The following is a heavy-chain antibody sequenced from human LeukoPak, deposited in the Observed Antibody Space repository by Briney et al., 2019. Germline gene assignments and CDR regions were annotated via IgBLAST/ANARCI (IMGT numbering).Heavy chain of an antibody. V-gene: IGHV3-21*01. CDR3: VRDKGAVAGTAIFDY. CDR2: ISSSSSYI. CDR1: GFTFSVYS. D-gene: IGHD6-19*01. Sequence: PGGSLRLSCAASGFTFSVYSMNWVRQAPGKGLERVSGISSSSSYIFYADSVMGRFTISRDNAKNSLYLQMNSLRAEDTAVYYCVRDKGAVAGTAIFDYWGQGTLVTVSS. J-gene: IGHJ4*02.